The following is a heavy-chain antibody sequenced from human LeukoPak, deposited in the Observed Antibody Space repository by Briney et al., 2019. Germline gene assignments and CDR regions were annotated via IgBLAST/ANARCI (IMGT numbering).Heavy chain of an antibody. V-gene: IGHV3-30-3*01. CDR2: ISYDGSNK. Sequence: GGSLRLSCAASGFTFSSYAMHWVRQAPGKGLEWVAVISYDGSNKYYADSVKGRFTISRDNSKNTLYLQMNSLRAEDTAVYYCARGETAMVTLFDYWGQGTLVTVSS. J-gene: IGHJ4*02. D-gene: IGHD5-18*01. CDR3: ARGETAMVTLFDY. CDR1: GFTFSSYA.